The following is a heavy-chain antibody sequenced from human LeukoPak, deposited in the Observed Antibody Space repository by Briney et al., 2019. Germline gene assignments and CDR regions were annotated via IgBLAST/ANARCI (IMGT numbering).Heavy chain of an antibody. CDR2: IYYSGTT. D-gene: IGHD3-16*01. Sequence: SETLSLTCTVSGGSISSSSYYWGWFRQPPGKGLEWIGTIYYSGTTSYNPSLKSRASVSIDTSRNQFSLKLSSVTAADTAVYYCARDRGWGGFDYWGQGTLVTVSS. J-gene: IGHJ4*02. CDR3: ARDRGWGGFDY. V-gene: IGHV4-39*07. CDR1: GGSISSSSYY.